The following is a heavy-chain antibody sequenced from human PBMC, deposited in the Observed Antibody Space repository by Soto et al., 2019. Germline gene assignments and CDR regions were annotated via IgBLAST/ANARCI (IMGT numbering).Heavy chain of an antibody. CDR2: ISGSGGST. D-gene: IGHD3-10*01. CDR3: AKDPGLWFGELLYYFDY. Sequence: GGSLRLSCAASGFTFDDYAMHWVRQAPGKGLEWVSGISGSGGSTYYADSVKGRFTISRDNSKNTLYLQMNSLRAEDTAVYYCAKDPGLWFGELLYYFDYWGQGTLVTVSS. J-gene: IGHJ4*02. V-gene: IGHV3-23*01. CDR1: GFTFDDYA.